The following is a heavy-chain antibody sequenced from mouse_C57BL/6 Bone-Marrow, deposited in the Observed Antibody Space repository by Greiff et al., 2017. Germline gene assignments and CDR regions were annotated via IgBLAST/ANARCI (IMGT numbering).Heavy chain of an antibody. Sequence: QVQLQQPGAELVRPGTSVKLSCKASGYTFTSYWMHWVKQRPGQGLEWIGVIDPSDSYTNYNQKFKGKAKLTVDTSSSTAYMQLSSLTSEDSAVYYCAREGAIYYGNFYYFDYWGQGTTLPVSS. V-gene: IGHV1-59*01. CDR1: GYTFTSYW. CDR2: IDPSDSYT. CDR3: AREGAIYYGNFYYFDY. J-gene: IGHJ2*01. D-gene: IGHD2-1*01.